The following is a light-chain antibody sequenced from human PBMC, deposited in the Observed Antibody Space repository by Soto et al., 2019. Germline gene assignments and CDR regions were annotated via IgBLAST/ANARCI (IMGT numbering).Light chain of an antibody. CDR3: QHSYITPRYT. V-gene: IGKV1-39*01. Sequence: DIQITQSPSSLSASVGDRVTITCRASQSISSHLNWYQHKPGRPPRLLIFASYILEGGVPSRFSGSRSDTYFTLTIDSLQPEDVATYYCQHSYITPRYTFGQGTKVEI. CDR2: ASY. CDR1: QSISSH. J-gene: IGKJ2*01.